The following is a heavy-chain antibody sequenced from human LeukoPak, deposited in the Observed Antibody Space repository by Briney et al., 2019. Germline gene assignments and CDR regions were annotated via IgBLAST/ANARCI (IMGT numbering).Heavy chain of an antibody. J-gene: IGHJ4*02. CDR3: ARGPRIAVAGTGTYY. V-gene: IGHV1-2*02. CDR1: GYTFTGHD. CDR2: INPNIAAP. D-gene: IGHD6-19*01. Sequence: ASVKVSCKASGYTFTGHDMHWVRQAPGQGLEWMGGINPNIAAPRYAQKFQGRVTMTRDTSISTAYMDLSRLRSDDTAMYYCARGPRIAVAGTGTYYWGQGTLVTVSS.